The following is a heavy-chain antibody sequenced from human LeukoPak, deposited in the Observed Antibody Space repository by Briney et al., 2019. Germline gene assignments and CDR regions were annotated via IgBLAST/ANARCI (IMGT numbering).Heavy chain of an antibody. Sequence: GGSLRLSCAASGFTFSDYYMSWIHQAPGKGLEWVSYISSSGSTIYYADSVKGRFTISRDNAKNSLYLQMNSLRAEDTAVYYCAKRPVGRVDKYYFDYWGQGTLVTVSS. CDR1: GFTFSDYY. CDR2: ISSSGSTI. V-gene: IGHV3-11*01. D-gene: IGHD1-26*01. CDR3: AKRPVGRVDKYYFDY. J-gene: IGHJ4*02.